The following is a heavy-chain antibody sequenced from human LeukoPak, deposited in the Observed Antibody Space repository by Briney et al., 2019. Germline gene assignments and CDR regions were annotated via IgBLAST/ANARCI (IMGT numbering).Heavy chain of an antibody. CDR1: GGSISSYY. Sequence: PSETLSLTCTVSGGSISSYYWSWIRQPPGKGLEWIGYIYYSGSTNYNPSLKSRVTISVDTSKNQFSLKLSSVTAADTAAYYCARHSPQGSYGYSSFDYWGQGTLVTVSS. V-gene: IGHV4-59*08. J-gene: IGHJ4*02. CDR2: IYYSGST. CDR3: ARHSPQGSYGYSSFDY. D-gene: IGHD5-18*01.